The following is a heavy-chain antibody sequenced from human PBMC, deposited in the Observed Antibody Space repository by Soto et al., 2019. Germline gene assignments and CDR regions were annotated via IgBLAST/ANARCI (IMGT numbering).Heavy chain of an antibody. V-gene: IGHV3-23*01. CDR2: ISGSGGST. J-gene: IGHJ4*02. CDR1: GFTFSSYA. CDR3: AKNGRFLEWLLMGLIDY. Sequence: EEQLLESGGGLVQPGGSLRLSCAASGFTFSSYAMSWVRQAPGKGLEWVSAISGSGGSTYYADSVKGRFTISRDNSKNTLYLQMNSLRAEDTAVYYCAKNGRFLEWLLMGLIDYWGQGTLVTVSS. D-gene: IGHD3-3*01.